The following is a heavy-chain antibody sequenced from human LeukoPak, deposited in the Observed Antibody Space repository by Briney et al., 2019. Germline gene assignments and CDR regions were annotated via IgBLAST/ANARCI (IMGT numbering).Heavy chain of an antibody. V-gene: IGHV1-24*01. D-gene: IGHD6-13*01. J-gene: IGHJ3*02. CDR3: ARGIAAEDAFDI. Sequence: ASVKVSCKVSGYTLTELSMHWVRQAPGKGLEWMGGFDPEDGETIYAQKFQGRVTMTEDTSTDTAYMELSSLRSEDTAVYYCARGIAAEDAFDIWGQGTMVTVSS. CDR1: GYTLTELS. CDR2: FDPEDGET.